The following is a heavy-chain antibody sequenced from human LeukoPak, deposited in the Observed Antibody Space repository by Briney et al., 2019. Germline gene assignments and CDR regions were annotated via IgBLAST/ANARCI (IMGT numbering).Heavy chain of an antibody. CDR3: ARDKSWQQLHFDY. Sequence: KPGGSLRLSCAASGFTFSDYYMSWIRQAPGKGLEWVSYISSSSSCTNYADSVKGRFTISRDNAKNSLYLQMNSLRAEDTAVYYCARDKSWQQLHFDYWGQGTLVTVSS. V-gene: IGHV3-11*06. CDR2: ISSSSSCT. J-gene: IGHJ4*02. D-gene: IGHD6-13*01. CDR1: GFTFSDYY.